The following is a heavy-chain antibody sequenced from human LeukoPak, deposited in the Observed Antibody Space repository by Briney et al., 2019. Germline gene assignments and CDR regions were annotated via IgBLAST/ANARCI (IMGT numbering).Heavy chain of an antibody. CDR1: GCTFSNCA. Sequence: GGSLRLSCAASGCTFSNCAMTWVRQAPGKGLEWVSTISVGGGSTYYADSVKGRFTISRDNSKNTLHLQMNSLRVGDTAVYYCVTMGTTATKYLEHWGQGTLVTVSS. V-gene: IGHV3-23*01. J-gene: IGHJ4*02. CDR3: VTMGTTATKYLEH. D-gene: IGHD1-1*01. CDR2: ISVGGGST.